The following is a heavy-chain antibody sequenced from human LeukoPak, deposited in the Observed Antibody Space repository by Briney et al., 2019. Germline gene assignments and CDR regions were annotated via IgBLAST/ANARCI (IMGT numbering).Heavy chain of an antibody. V-gene: IGHV1-69*04. Sequence: ASVKVSCKASGGTFSSYAISWVRQAPGQGLEWMGRIIPILGIANYAQKFQGRVTITADKSTSTAYMELSSLRSEDTAVYYCAREDRQGGYSGYEDYWGQGTLVTVSS. D-gene: IGHD5-12*01. CDR3: AREDRQGGYSGYEDY. J-gene: IGHJ4*02. CDR2: IIPILGIA. CDR1: GGTFSSYA.